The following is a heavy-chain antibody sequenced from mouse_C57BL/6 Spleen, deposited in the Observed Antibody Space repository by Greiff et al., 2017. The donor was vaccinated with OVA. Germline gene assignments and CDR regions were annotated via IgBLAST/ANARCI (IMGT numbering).Heavy chain of an antibody. CDR2: INPNNGGT. D-gene: IGHD1-1*01. J-gene: IGHJ2*01. CDR1: GYTLTDYN. V-gene: IGHV1-22*01. Sequence: VQLQQSGPELVKPGASVKMSCKASGYTLTDYNMHWVKQSHGKSLEWIGYINPNNGGTSYNQKFKGKATLTVNKSSSTAYMELRSLTSEDSAVYYCARKNYYGSSLFDYWGQGTTLTVSS. CDR3: ARKNYYGSSLFDY.